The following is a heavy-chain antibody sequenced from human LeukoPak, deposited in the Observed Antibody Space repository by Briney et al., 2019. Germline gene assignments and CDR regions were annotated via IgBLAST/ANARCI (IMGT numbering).Heavy chain of an antibody. D-gene: IGHD3-22*01. Sequence: PSETLSLTCTVSGGSISSYYWSWIRQPPGKGLEWIGHIYDSGYTNYNPSLKSRVITSVDTSKNQFSLKLTSVTAADTAVYYCARVTDYYDSSGYYYPVFDYWGQGTLVTVSS. CDR3: ARVTDYYDSSGYYYPVFDY. J-gene: IGHJ4*02. CDR1: GGSISSYY. V-gene: IGHV4-59*01. CDR2: IYDSGYT.